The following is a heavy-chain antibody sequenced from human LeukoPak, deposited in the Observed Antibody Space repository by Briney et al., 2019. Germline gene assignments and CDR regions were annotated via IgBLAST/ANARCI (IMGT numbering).Heavy chain of an antibody. CDR2: ISSSSSYI. V-gene: IGHV3-21*04. CDR1: GFTFSSYS. J-gene: IGHJ3*02. Sequence: KPGGSLRLSCAASGFTFSSYSMNWVRQAPGKGLEWVSSISSSSSYIYYADSVKGRFTISRDNAKNSLYLQMNSLRAEDTAVYYCARDSEWGYSYGHLSGAFDIWGQGTMVTVSS. D-gene: IGHD5-18*01. CDR3: ARDSEWGYSYGHLSGAFDI.